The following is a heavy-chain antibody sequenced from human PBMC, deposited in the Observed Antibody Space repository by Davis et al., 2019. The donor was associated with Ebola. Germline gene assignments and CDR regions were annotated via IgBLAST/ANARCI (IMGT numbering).Heavy chain of an antibody. CDR2: INHSGST. Sequence: MPSETLSLTCAVYGGSFSGYYWSWIRQPPGKGLEWIGEINHSGSTNYNPSLKSRVTISVDTSKNQFSLKLSSVTAAGTAVYYCARAVRRNVLRFLEWLPSAGMDVWGQGTTVTVSS. V-gene: IGHV4-34*01. CDR3: ARAVRRNVLRFLEWLPSAGMDV. D-gene: IGHD3-3*01. CDR1: GGSFSGYY. J-gene: IGHJ6*02.